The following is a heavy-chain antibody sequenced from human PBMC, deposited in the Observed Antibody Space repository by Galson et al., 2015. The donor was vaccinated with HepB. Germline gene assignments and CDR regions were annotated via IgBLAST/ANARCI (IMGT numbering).Heavy chain of an antibody. Sequence: SMRLSCAASGLTFSTYAMHGVRQAPGRGLEYLSAVSNTAGRTYYANSVKGRFTISRDNSKDTLYLQMGSLRTDDMAIYYCARGRVGSPGNYGMDVWGQGTTVTVSS. CDR1: GLTFSTYA. D-gene: IGHD3-10*01. V-gene: IGHV3-64*01. J-gene: IGHJ6*02. CDR3: ARGRVGSPGNYGMDV. CDR2: VSNTAGRT.